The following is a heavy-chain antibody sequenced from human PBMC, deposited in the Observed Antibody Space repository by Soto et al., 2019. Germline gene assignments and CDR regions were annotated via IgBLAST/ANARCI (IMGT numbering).Heavy chain of an antibody. V-gene: IGHV1-18*01. D-gene: IGHD1-1*01. J-gene: IGHJ4*02. Sequence: QVHLVQSGAEVKKPGASVKVSCKGSGYAFTTYDITWVRQDPGQGLEWMGWISAHNGNTNYAQKLQGRVTVTRDTSTSTAYMELRSLRSDAPAVYYCARGRYGDYWGQGALVTVSS. CDR1: GYAFTTYD. CDR2: ISAHNGNT. CDR3: ARGRYGDY.